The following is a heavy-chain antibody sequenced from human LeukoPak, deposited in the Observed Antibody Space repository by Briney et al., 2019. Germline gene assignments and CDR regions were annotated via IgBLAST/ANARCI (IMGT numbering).Heavy chain of an antibody. Sequence: KPRGSLRLSCAASGFTFSSYTMNWVRQAPGKGLEWVSSISSDSNYIYYADSVKGRFTISRDNAWNSLYLQMNSLRAEDTAVYYCARKENILTGCYDHWGQGTLVTVSS. V-gene: IGHV3-21*01. CDR2: ISSDSNYI. D-gene: IGHD3-9*01. CDR3: ARKENILTGCYDH. J-gene: IGHJ5*02. CDR1: GFTFSSYT.